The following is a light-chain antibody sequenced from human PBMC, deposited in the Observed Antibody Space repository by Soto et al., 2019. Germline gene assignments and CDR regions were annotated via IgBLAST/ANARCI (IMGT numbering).Light chain of an antibody. J-gene: IGKJ5*01. CDR2: GAS. CDR1: QSVTNN. V-gene: IGKV3-15*01. Sequence: EIVMTQSPATLSVSPGGRATLSCRASQSVTNNLAWYQQKPGQAPRLLIYGASTRATGIPARFSGSGSESDFTLTISSPEPEDFAVYYCQQRSYPITFGQGTRLEIK. CDR3: QQRSYPIT.